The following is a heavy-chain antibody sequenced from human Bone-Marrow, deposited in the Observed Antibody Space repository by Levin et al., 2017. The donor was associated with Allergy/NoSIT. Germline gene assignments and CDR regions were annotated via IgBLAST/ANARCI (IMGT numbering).Heavy chain of an antibody. CDR2: IYYSGTT. J-gene: IGHJ6*03. Sequence: SETLSLTCSVSGGSISSAGYYWSWIRQHPGKGLEWIGYIYYSGTTYYNPSLKSRLTISVDTSKNQFSLRLSSVTAADTAVYFCAREGVVVVPVAIGPGFNYYYYMDVWGRGTTVTVSS. V-gene: IGHV4-31*03. D-gene: IGHD2-2*01. CDR1: GGSISSAGYY. CDR3: AREGVVVVPVAIGPGFNYYYYMDV.